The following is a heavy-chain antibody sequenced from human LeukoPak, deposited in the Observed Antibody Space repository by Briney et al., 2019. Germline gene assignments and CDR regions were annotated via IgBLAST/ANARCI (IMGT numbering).Heavy chain of an antibody. J-gene: IGHJ6*03. V-gene: IGHV3-21*01. CDR1: GFTFSSYS. CDR3: ARDQQQLAPYYYYYMDA. Sequence: GGSLRLSCAASGFTFSSYSMNWVRQAPGEGLEWVSSISSSSSYIYYADSVKGRFTISRDNAKNSLYLQMNSLRAEDTAVYYCARDQQQLAPYYYYYMDAWGKGTTVTVSS. D-gene: IGHD6-13*01. CDR2: ISSSSSYI.